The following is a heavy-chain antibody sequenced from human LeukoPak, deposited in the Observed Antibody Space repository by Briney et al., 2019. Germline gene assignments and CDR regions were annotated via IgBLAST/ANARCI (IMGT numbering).Heavy chain of an antibody. CDR3: ARGRLYYYDSSGYIIDY. J-gene: IGHJ4*02. CDR2: INPNSGGT. CDR1: GYTFTSYG. Sequence: ASVKVSCKASGYTFTSYGISWVRQAPGQGLEWMGWINPNSGGTNYAQKFQGRVTMTRDTSISTAYMELSRLRSDDTAVYYCARGRLYYYDSSGYIIDYWGQGTLVTVSS. D-gene: IGHD3-22*01. V-gene: IGHV1-2*02.